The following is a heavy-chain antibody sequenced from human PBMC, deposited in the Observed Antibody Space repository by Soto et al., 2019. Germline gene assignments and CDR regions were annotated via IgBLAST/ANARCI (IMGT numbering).Heavy chain of an antibody. V-gene: IGHV3-30-3*01. CDR1: GFTFSSYA. Sequence: QVQLVESGGGVVQPGRSLRLSCAASGFTFSSYAMHWVRQAPGKGLEWVAVISYDGSNKYYADSVKGRFTIPRDNSKNTLDLQMHSLRAEVTAVYYCARDEHSSSSGLGYFDLGGRGTLVTVSS. CDR2: ISYDGSNK. D-gene: IGHD6-6*01. J-gene: IGHJ2*01. CDR3: ARDEHSSSSGLGYFDL.